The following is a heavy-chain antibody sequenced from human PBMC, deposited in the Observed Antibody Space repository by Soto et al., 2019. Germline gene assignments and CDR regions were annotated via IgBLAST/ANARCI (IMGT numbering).Heavy chain of an antibody. CDR1: GGSFSGYY. V-gene: IGHV4-34*01. J-gene: IGHJ4*02. D-gene: IGHD6-19*01. Sequence: KASETLSLTCAVYGGSFSGYYWSWIRQPPGKGLEWIGEINHSGSTNYNPSLKSRVTISVDTSKNQFSLKLSSVTAADTAVYYCARGRGQWLVLGYWGQGTLVTVSS. CDR3: ARGRGQWLVLGY. CDR2: INHSGST.